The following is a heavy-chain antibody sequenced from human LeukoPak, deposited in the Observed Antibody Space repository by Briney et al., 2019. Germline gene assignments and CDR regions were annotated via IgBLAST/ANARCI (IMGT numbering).Heavy chain of an antibody. J-gene: IGHJ4*02. D-gene: IGHD2-2*01. CDR1: GGSISSSNYY. V-gene: IGHV4-39*07. CDR2: IFYSGST. CDR3: ARDVYCSSTTCSYYFDY. Sequence: SETLSLTCSVSGGSISSSNYYWAWIRQPPGKGLQWIGSIFYSGSTYYNPSLKSRVTISVDRSKNQFSLKLRSVTAADTAVYYCARDVYCSSTTCSYYFDYWGQGTLVTVSS.